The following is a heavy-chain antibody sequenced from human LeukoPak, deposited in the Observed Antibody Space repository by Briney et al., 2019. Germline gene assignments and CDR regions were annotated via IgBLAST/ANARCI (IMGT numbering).Heavy chain of an antibody. J-gene: IGHJ4*02. Sequence: SETLSLTCTVSGGSISSSGYYWGWIRQPPGKGLEWIGSVYDSGTTYYNPSLKSRVTVHVDTSKNQFSLRLSSATAADTADYYCARHGGAAAGLDYCGQGILVTVSS. CDR3: ARHGGAAAGLDY. CDR1: GGSISSSGYY. D-gene: IGHD6-13*01. CDR2: VYDSGTT. V-gene: IGHV4-39*01.